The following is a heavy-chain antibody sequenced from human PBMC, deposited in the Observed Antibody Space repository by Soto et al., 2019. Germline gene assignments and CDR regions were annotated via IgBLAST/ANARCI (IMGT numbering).Heavy chain of an antibody. Sequence: GGSLRLSCAASGFTFSSYAMSWVRQAPGKGLEWVSAISGSGGSTYYADSVKGRFTISRDNSKNTLYLQMNSLRAEDTAVYYCAKDSGHCSGGSCYNWFDPWGQGTLVTVSS. D-gene: IGHD2-15*01. J-gene: IGHJ5*02. CDR1: GFTFSSYA. V-gene: IGHV3-23*01. CDR3: AKDSGHCSGGSCYNWFDP. CDR2: ISGSGGST.